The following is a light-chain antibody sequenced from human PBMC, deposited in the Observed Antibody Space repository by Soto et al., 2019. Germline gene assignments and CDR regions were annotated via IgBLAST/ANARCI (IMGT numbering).Light chain of an antibody. V-gene: IGKV3-15*01. Sequence: EIVFTQSPGTLSLSPGAGATLSCRASQSVGSNLAWYQQKPGQTHRVIIYGAYTRAIGIPDRFSGSGFGTEFTLTISRLKSEDLVVYYGQQYSNWPMLSVGGGNKGEI. CDR3: QQYSNWPMLS. CDR2: GAY. CDR1: QSVGSN. J-gene: IGKJ4*01.